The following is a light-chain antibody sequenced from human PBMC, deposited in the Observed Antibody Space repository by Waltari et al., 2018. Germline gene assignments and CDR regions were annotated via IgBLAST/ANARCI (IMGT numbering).Light chain of an antibody. V-gene: IGKV3-20*01. Sequence: ELVFTQSPGTLSLSPGERATLSCRASQSVSKYLAWYQQRPGQAPRLLIYAASTRATGIPDRFSGSGYGTDFSLIISRLEPEDFAVYYCQNHERLPATFGQGTKVEIK. CDR3: QNHERLPAT. CDR1: QSVSKY. J-gene: IGKJ1*01. CDR2: AAS.